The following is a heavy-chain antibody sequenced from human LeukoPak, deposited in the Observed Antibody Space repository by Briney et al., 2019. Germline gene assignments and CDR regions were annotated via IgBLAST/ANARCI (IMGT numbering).Heavy chain of an antibody. V-gene: IGHV4-34*01. CDR3: ARHLPWLVRGRFDP. Sequence: SETLSLTCAVYGGSFSGYYWSWIRQPPGKGLEWIGEINHSGSTNYNPSLKSRVTISVDTSKNQFSLKLSSVTAADTAVCYCARHLPWLVRGRFDPWGQGTLVTVSS. CDR2: INHSGST. CDR1: GGSFSGYY. D-gene: IGHD6-19*01. J-gene: IGHJ5*02.